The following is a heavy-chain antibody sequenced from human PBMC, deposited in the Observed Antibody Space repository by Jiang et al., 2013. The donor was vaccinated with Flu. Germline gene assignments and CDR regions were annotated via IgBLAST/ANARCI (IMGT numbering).Heavy chain of an antibody. D-gene: IGHD3-22*01. CDR2: IYYSGST. CDR3: TRRSYDSSGYYPFDY. J-gene: IGHJ4*02. Sequence: GSGLVKPSETLSLTCTVSGGSISSYYWSWIRQPPGKGLEWIGYIYYSGSTNYNPSLKSRVTISVDTSKNQFSLKLSSVTAADTAVYYCTRRSYDSSGYYPFDYWGQGTLVTVSS. CDR1: GGSISSYY. V-gene: IGHV4-59*08.